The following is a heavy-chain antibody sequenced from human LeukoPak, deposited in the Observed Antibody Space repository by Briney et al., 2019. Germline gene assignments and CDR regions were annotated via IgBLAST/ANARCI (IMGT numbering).Heavy chain of an antibody. J-gene: IGHJ4*02. D-gene: IGHD3-22*01. Sequence: ASVKVSCKVSGYTLTGLSMHWVRQAPGKGLEWMGTFDPENGETIYAQKFQGRVTMTEDTSTDTAYMELSSLRSEDTAVYYCTTKYYYDSSDYYVIDYWGQGTLVIASS. CDR1: GYTLTGLS. CDR2: FDPENGET. V-gene: IGHV1-24*01. CDR3: TTKYYYDSSDYYVIDY.